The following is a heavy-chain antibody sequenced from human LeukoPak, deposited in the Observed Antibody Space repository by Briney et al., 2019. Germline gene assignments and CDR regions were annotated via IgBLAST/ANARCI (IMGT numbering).Heavy chain of an antibody. CDR1: GGSISSGGYY. D-gene: IGHD3-22*01. V-gene: IGHV4-30-2*01. J-gene: IGHJ2*01. CDR2: IYHSGST. CDR3: AREYYDSSGYSAPPYWYFDL. Sequence: SETLSLTCTVSGGSISSGGYYWSWIRQHPGKGLEWIGYIYHSGSTYYNPSLKSRVTISVDRSKNQFSLKLSSVTAADTAVYYCAREYYDSSGYSAPPYWYFDLWGRGTLVTVSS.